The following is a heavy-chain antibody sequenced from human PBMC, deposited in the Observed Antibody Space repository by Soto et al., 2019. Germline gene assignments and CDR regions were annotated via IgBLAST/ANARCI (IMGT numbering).Heavy chain of an antibody. CDR1: GGSVSSGYYS. Sequence: SETLSLTCSVSGGSVSSGYYSWNWIRQPPGKGLEWIGYINYSGVTQYNPSLKGRFTISRDNAKNSLYLQMNSLRVEDTAVYYCVRDLYPIHFDYCGHGTLVTVSS. J-gene: IGHJ4*01. CDR2: INYSGVT. CDR3: VRDLYPIHFDY. V-gene: IGHV4-61*01.